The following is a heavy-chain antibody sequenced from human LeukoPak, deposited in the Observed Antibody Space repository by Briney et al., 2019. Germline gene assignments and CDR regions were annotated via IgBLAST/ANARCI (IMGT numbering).Heavy chain of an antibody. CDR1: GVSISSGGYS. J-gene: IGHJ6*02. D-gene: IGHD2-2*02. CDR2: IYHSGST. CDR3: ARGPYCSSTSRCTRPYYYYGMDV. Sequence: SQTLSLTCAVSGVSISSGGYSWSWIRQPPGKGLEWIGYIYHSGSTYYNPSLKSRVTISVDRSKNQFSLKLSSVTAADTAVYYCARGPYCSSTSRCTRPYYYYGMDVWGQGTTVTVSS. V-gene: IGHV4-30-2*01.